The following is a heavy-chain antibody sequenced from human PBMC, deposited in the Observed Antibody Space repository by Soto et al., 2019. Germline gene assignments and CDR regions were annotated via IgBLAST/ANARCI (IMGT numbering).Heavy chain of an antibody. V-gene: IGHV3-23*01. CDR1: GFTFGNYA. D-gene: IGHD3-3*01. Sequence: QPGGSLRLSCAASGFTFGNYAMTWVRQAPGKGLEWVSGISGSGGSTYYADSVKGRFTISRDNSKNTLYLQMNSLRAEDTAVYYCGKASLLRFSDSSFDYWGQGTLVTV. CDR2: ISGSGGST. J-gene: IGHJ4*02. CDR3: GKASLLRFSDSSFDY.